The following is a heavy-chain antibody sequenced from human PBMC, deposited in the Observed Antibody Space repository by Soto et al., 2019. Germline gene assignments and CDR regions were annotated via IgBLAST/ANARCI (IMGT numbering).Heavy chain of an antibody. J-gene: IGHJ5*02. CDR3: ARFPIAVAGKNWFDP. Sequence: SETLSLTCAVYGGSFSGYYWSWIRQPPGKGLEWIGEINHSGSTNYNPSLKSRVTISVDTSKNQFSLKLSSVTAADTAVYYCARFPIAVAGKNWFDPWGQGTLVTVSS. CDR1: GGSFSGYY. D-gene: IGHD6-19*01. CDR2: INHSGST. V-gene: IGHV4-34*01.